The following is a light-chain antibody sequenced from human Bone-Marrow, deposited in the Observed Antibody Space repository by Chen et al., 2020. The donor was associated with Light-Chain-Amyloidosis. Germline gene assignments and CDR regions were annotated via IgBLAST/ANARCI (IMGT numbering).Light chain of an antibody. Sequence: QSALPQPPSASGSPGQSGTISCTGTSSDVGAYNYVSWYQIPPGKAPKLMIYEVTKRPSVVLGRFAGYKSGNTASLTVSGRQAEDEADYYCCSYAGADNHVFFGGGTKLTVL. J-gene: IGLJ2*01. CDR2: EVT. CDR3: CSYAGADNHVF. CDR1: SSDVGAYNY. V-gene: IGLV2-8*01.